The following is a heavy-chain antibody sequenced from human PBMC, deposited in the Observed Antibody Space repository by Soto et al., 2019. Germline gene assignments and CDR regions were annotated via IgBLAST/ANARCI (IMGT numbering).Heavy chain of an antibody. J-gene: IGHJ4*02. CDR2: IYYSGST. D-gene: IGHD2-2*01. CDR3: ARSSSTSTAFDY. Sequence: PSETLSLTCTVSGGSISGGGYYWSWIRQHPGKGLEWIGYIYYSGSTYYNPSLKSRVTISVDTSKNQFSLKLSSVTAADTAVYYCARSSSTSTAFDYWGQGTLVTVSS. CDR1: GGSISGGGYY. V-gene: IGHV4-31*03.